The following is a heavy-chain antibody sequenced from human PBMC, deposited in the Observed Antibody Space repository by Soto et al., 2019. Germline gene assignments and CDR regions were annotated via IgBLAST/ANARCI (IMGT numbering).Heavy chain of an antibody. Sequence: QVQRVQSGAEEKKPGASVKVSCEASGYTFTGYAIHWVRQAPGQRLEWMGWINAGNGNTKYSQKFQGRVTITRDTSASTAYMELSSLRSEDTAVYYCARSAISPFGGLIGPFDYWGQGNLVIVSS. CDR1: GYTFTGYA. CDR2: INAGNGNT. J-gene: IGHJ4*02. CDR3: ARSAISPFGGLIGPFDY. V-gene: IGHV1-3*05. D-gene: IGHD3-16*02.